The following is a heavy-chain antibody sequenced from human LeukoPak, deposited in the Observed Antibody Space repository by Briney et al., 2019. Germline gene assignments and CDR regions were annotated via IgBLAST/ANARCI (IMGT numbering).Heavy chain of an antibody. D-gene: IGHD3-22*01. CDR2: ISYDGSNK. CDR3: ARDFGSSGYYYVDY. V-gene: IGHV3-30-3*01. CDR1: GFTFSSYA. J-gene: IGHJ4*02. Sequence: GGSLRLSCAASGFTFSSYAMHWVRQAPGKGLEWVAVISYDGSNKYYADSVKGRFTISRDNSKNTLYLQMNSLRAEDTAVYYCARDFGSSGYYYVDYWGQGTLVTVSS.